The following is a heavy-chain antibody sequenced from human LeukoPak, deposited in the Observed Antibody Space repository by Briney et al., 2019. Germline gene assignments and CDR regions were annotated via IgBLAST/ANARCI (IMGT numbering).Heavy chain of an antibody. CDR1: GFTFRHYA. CDR2: ISGSGGTT. J-gene: IGHJ5*02. V-gene: IGHV3-23*01. D-gene: IGHD3-3*01. CDR3: AKMKSGSSNWFDP. Sequence: GGSLRLSCATSGFTFRHYAMSWVRQAPGRGLEWVSSISGSGGTTYYADSVKGRFTISGDNSKNTLYLQMNSLRAEDTAVYYCAKMKSGSSNWFDPWGQGTLVTVSS.